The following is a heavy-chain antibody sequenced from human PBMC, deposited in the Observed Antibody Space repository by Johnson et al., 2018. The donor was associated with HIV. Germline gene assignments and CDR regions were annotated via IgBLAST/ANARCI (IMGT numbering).Heavy chain of an antibody. CDR3: ARDQGSNDYGDYSGRSDAFDI. J-gene: IGHJ3*02. CDR2: ISYDGSNK. D-gene: IGHD4-17*01. Sequence: VQLVESGGGVVQPGRSLRLSCAASGFTFSSYAMHWVRQAPGTGLEWVAVISYDGSNKYYADSVTGRFTISRDNSKNTLYLQMNSLRAEDTAVYYCARDQGSNDYGDYSGRSDAFDIWGQVTMVTVSS. CDR1: GFTFSSYA. V-gene: IGHV3-30-3*01.